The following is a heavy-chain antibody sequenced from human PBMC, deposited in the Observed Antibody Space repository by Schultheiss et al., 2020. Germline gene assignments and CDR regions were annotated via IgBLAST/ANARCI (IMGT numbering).Heavy chain of an antibody. V-gene: IGHV3-15*01. CDR3: TTVLVVVVVAANRRMDV. CDR1: GFTFSNAW. Sequence: GGSLRLSCAASGFTFSNAWMSWVRQAPGKGLEWVGRIKSKTDGGTTDYAAPVKGRFTISRDDSKNTLYLQMNSLKTEDTAVYYCTTVLVVVVVAANRRMDVWGQGTTVTVS. CDR2: IKSKTDGGTT. J-gene: IGHJ6*02. D-gene: IGHD2-15*01.